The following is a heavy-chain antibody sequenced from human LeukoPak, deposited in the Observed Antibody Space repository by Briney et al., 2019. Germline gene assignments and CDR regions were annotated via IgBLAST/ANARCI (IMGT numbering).Heavy chain of an antibody. CDR2: FYSGDTT. J-gene: IGHJ4*02. D-gene: IGHD3-22*01. V-gene: IGHV3-66*01. CDR3: ARGYGYYFDY. CDR1: GFTFSSNY. Sequence: GGSLRLSCAASGFTFSSNYMSWVRQAPGKGLEGVSVFYSGDTTYYADSVKGRFTISRDNSKNTLYLQMNSLRAEDTAVYYCARGYGYYFDYWGQGTLVTVSS.